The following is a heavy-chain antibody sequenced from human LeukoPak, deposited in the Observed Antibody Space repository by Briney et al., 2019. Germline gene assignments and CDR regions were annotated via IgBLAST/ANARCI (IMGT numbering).Heavy chain of an antibody. V-gene: IGHV4-4*07. J-gene: IGHJ2*01. CDR2: IYSSGST. CDR1: GGSVSDYY. D-gene: IGHD2-8*01. CDR3: ARDSAPNYFWYFDL. Sequence: SETLSLTCTVSGGSVSDYYWSWIRQPAGKGLEWIGRIYSSGSTNYNSSLQSRLAMSIDTSKNQFSLNLSSVTAADTAMYYCARDSAPNYFWYFDLWGRGTLVTVSS.